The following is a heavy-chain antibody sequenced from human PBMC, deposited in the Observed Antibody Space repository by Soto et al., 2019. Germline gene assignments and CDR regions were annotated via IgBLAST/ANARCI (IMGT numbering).Heavy chain of an antibody. J-gene: IGHJ3*02. CDR3: ARGLNKVAGGAFDI. V-gene: IGHV3-30*19. CDR1: GFSLSWAG. CDR2: VSGDGRDI. D-gene: IGHD3-16*01. Sequence: QVQLVQSGGGAVLPGNSLRLSCAASGFSLSWAGMHWLRQTPGKGLEWVAVVSGDGRDILYADSVKGRFTISRDNPKSTLYLQMNSLGAEDAAIYYCARGLNKVAGGAFDIWGQGTLVTVSS.